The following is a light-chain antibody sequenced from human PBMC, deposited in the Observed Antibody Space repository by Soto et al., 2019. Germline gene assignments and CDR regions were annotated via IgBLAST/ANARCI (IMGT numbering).Light chain of an antibody. CDR1: QSVNSN. J-gene: IGKJ1*01. V-gene: IGKV3D-15*01. Sequence: EIVMTQSPATLSVSPGERATLTCRASQSVNSNSLAWYQQKPGQAPRVFIYGASTRATGIPDRFSGSGSGTEFTLTINSLQSEDFAVYYCQQYTAWPPWTFGQGTKVDIK. CDR2: GAS. CDR3: QQYTAWPPWT.